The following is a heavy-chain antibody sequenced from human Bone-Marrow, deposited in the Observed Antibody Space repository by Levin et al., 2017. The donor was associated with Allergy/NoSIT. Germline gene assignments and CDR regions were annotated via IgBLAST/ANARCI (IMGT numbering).Heavy chain of an antibody. CDR1: GFIFSSSA. CDR3: AKSRAGCSGGSCPSVDWFDP. J-gene: IGHJ5*02. D-gene: IGHD2-15*01. Sequence: GGSLRLSCAASGFIFSSSAMHWVRQAPGKGLEWVAVISYDGSNIYYADSVKGRFTISRDNSKNTHYLQMNSLRIEDTAVYYCAKSRAGCSGGSCPSVDWFDPWGQGTLVTVSS. CDR2: ISYDGSNI. V-gene: IGHV3-30*18.